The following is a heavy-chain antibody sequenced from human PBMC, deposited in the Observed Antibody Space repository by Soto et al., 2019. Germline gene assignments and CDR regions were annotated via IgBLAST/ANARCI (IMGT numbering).Heavy chain of an antibody. CDR2: ISGSGGST. CDR3: AKAQAPVTIFGVVIPTNYYGMDV. CDR1: GFTFSSYA. V-gene: IGHV3-23*01. J-gene: IGHJ6*02. D-gene: IGHD3-3*01. Sequence: PGGSLRLSCAASGFTFSSYAMSWVRQAPGKGLEWVSAISGSGGSTYYADSVKGRFTISRDNSKNTLYLQMNSLRAEDTAVYYCAKAQAPVTIFGVVIPTNYYGMDVWGQGTTVTVSS.